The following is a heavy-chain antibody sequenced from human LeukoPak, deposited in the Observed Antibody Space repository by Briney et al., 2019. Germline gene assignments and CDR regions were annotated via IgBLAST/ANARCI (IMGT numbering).Heavy chain of an antibody. CDR3: ARVGSSGWYPFFDY. CDR2: IKQDGSEK. J-gene: IGHJ4*02. CDR1: GFTFSSYW. Sequence: GGSLRLSCAASGFTFSSYWMSWVRQAPGKGLEWVANIKQDGSEKYYVDSVKGRFTISRDNAKNSLYLQMNSLRAEDTAVYYCARVGSSGWYPFFDYWGQGTLVTVSS. D-gene: IGHD6-19*01. V-gene: IGHV3-7*01.